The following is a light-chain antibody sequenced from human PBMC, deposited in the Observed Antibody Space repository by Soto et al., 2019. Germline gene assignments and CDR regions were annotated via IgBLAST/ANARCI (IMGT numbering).Light chain of an antibody. Sequence: QSALTQPASVSGSPGQSITISCTGTSSDVGGYKYVSWYQQHPGKAPKLMIYDVSNRPSGVSNRFSGSKSGSTASLTISGRQAEDEADYYCSSYTSSSTPYVFGTGTKVTVL. V-gene: IGLV2-14*01. J-gene: IGLJ1*01. CDR2: DVS. CDR3: SSYTSSSTPYV. CDR1: SSDVGGYKY.